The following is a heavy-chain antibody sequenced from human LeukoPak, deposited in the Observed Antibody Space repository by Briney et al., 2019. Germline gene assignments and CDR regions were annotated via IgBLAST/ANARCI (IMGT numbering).Heavy chain of an antibody. CDR2: TYYRSKWHN. J-gene: IGHJ6*02. Sequence: SQTLSLTCAISGDSVSNKNTAWNWIRQSPSRGLEWLGRTYYRSKWHNTYAASVKSRITINPDTSKNQFSLQLNSVTPEDTAVYFCARDSGSGFYYYYGMAVWGRGTTVTVSS. CDR3: ARDSGSGFYYYYGMAV. V-gene: IGHV6-1*01. D-gene: IGHD6-19*01. CDR1: GDSVSNKNTA.